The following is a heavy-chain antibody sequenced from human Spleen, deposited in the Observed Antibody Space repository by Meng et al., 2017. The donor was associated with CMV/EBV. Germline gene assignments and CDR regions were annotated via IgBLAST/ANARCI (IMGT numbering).Heavy chain of an antibody. V-gene: IGHV1-69*05. CDR3: ARGDRGYCSSTSCYTEGGRYYYYYGMDV. D-gene: IGHD2-2*02. J-gene: IGHJ6*02. CDR2: IIPIFGTA. Sequence: SVKVSCKASGYTFGAYFLHWMRQAPGQGLEWMGGIIPIFGTANYAQKFQGRVTITTDESTSTAYMEMSSLRSEETAVYYCARGDRGYCSSTSCYTEGGRYYYYYGMDVWGQGTTVTVSS. CDR1: GYTFGAYF.